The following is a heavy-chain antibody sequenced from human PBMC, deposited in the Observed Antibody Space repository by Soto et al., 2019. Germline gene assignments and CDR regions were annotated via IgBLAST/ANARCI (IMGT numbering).Heavy chain of an antibody. CDR1: GFTFSSYS. CDR2: ISSSSSTI. J-gene: IGHJ6*03. CDR3: ARGTIYYYYMDV. V-gene: IGHV3-48*01. Sequence: PGGSLRLSCAASGFTFSSYSMNWVRQAPGKGLEWVSYISSSSSTIYYADSVKGRFTISRDNAKNSLYLQMNSLRAEDTAGYYCARGTIYYYYMDVWGKGTTVTVS.